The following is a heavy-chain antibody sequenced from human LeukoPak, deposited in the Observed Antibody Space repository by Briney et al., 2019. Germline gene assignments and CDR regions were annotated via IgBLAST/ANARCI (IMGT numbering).Heavy chain of an antibody. J-gene: IGHJ3*02. D-gene: IGHD3-10*01. CDR1: GFTFSTYN. V-gene: IGHV3-48*04. CDR3: ASMVRGRENAFDI. CDR2: ISSSSSTI. Sequence: GGSLRLSCAASGFTFSTYNLNWVRQAPGKGLEWFSYISSSSSTIYYADSVKGRFTISRDNAKNSLYLQMNSLRAEDTAVYYCASMVRGRENAFDIWGQGTMVIVSS.